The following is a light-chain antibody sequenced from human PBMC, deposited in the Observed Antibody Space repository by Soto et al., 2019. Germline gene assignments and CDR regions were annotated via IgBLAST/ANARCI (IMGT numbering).Light chain of an antibody. CDR2: GAS. J-gene: IGKJ4*01. CDR3: QQYGSSPT. Sequence: LVLTQSPGTLSLSPGERATLSCRASQSVSSSYLAWYQQKPGQAPRLLIYGASNRATGIPDRFSGSGSGTDFTLTISRLEPEDFAVYYCQQYGSSPTFGGGTKVDIK. V-gene: IGKV3-20*01. CDR1: QSVSSSY.